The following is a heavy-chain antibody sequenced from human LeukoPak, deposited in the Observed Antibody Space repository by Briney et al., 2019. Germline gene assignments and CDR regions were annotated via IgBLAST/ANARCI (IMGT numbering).Heavy chain of an antibody. J-gene: IGHJ4*02. CDR1: GFIFTNYG. CDR3: ARDRHKLVDIVAGILDY. Sequence: PGGSLRLSCAASGFIFTNYGMHWVRQAPGKGLEWLAFIQYDGTNKYYADSVKGRFTISRDNAKNSLYLQMNSLRAEDTAVYYCARDRHKLVDIVAGILDYWGQGTLVTVSS. CDR2: IQYDGTNK. V-gene: IGHV3-30*02. D-gene: IGHD5-12*01.